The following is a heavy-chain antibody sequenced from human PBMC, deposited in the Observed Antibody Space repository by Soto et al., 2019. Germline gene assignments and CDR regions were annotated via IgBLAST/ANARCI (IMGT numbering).Heavy chain of an antibody. J-gene: IGHJ6*02. V-gene: IGHV3-23*01. CDR3: ANPPPTMESTIYYYYGMDV. CDR1: GFTFSNYA. CDR2: ISGSGGST. D-gene: IGHD1-26*01. Sequence: GGSLRLSCAASGFTFSNYAMTWVRQAPGKGLGWVSAISGSGGSTYYADSVKGRFTISRDNSKNTLYLQMDSLRAEDTAVYYCANPPPTMESTIYYYYGMDVWGQGTTVTVSS.